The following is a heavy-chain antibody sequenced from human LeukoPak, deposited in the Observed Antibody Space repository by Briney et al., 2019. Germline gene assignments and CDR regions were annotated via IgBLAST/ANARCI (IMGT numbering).Heavy chain of an antibody. D-gene: IGHD4-17*01. Sequence: PSETLSLTCTVSGGSISSYYWTWIRQPPGKGLECIGYFYHVGSGNYNPSFKSRVTISVDTSKNQFSLKLSSVTAADTAVYYCARESKDYGDYVGSRALDYWGQGTLVTVSS. J-gene: IGHJ4*02. CDR1: GGSISSYY. CDR3: ARESKDYGDYVGSRALDY. V-gene: IGHV4-59*01. CDR2: FYHVGSG.